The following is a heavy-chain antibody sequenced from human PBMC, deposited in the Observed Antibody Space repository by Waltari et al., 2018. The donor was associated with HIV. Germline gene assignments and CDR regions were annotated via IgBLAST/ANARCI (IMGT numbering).Heavy chain of an antibody. CDR2: ISSSGSAL. V-gene: IGHV3-48*01. CDR1: GFTFSSYS. D-gene: IGHD2-15*01. J-gene: IGHJ4*02. Sequence: EVQLVESGGGLVQPGGSLRLSCAASGFTFSSYSVNWVRQAPGKGLEWVSYISSSGSALYYADSVKGRFSISRDNAKNSLYLQLNSLRGEDTAVYYCARDRQFAFGYWGQGTLVTVSS. CDR3: ARDRQFAFGY.